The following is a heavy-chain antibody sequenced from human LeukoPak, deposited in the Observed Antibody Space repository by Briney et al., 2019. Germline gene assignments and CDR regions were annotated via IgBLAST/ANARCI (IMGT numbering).Heavy chain of an antibody. CDR2: INPNSGGT. CDR3: ARDKYPGDFDY. CDR1: GYTFNGYY. J-gene: IGHJ4*02. Sequence: ASVKVSCKASGYTFNGYYKHWVRQAPGQGLEWMGWINPNSGGTNYAQKFQGRVTMTRDTSISTAYMELSRLRSDDTAVYYCARDKYPGDFDYWGQGTLLTVSS. V-gene: IGHV1-2*02. D-gene: IGHD6-6*01.